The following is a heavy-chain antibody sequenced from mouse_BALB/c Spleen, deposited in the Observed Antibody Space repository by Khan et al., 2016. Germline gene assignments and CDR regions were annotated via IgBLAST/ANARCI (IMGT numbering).Heavy chain of an antibody. V-gene: IGHV5-9*03. CDR2: ISSDGGNT. CDR1: GFTFSSYT. CDR3: ARYRPHWYFDV. Sequence: EVELVESGGGLVKPGGSLKLSCAASGFTFSSYTMSWVRQTPEKRLEWVATISSDGGNTYFPDSVKGRFTISRDNAKNNLYLQMSSLRSDDTALYYCARYRPHWYFDVWGAGTTVTVSS. J-gene: IGHJ1*01.